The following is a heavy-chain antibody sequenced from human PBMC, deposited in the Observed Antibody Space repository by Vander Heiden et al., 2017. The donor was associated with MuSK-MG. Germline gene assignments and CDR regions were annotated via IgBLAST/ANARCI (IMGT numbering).Heavy chain of an antibody. J-gene: IGHJ6*02. Sequence: QVQLVESGGGVVQPGRSLRLSCAASGFTFSSYGMHWVRQAPGKGLEWVAVIWYDGSNKYYADSGKGRFTISRDNSKNTLYVQMNSLRAEDTAVYYCARDSATVVYYYYGMGVWGQGTTVTVSS. CDR3: ARDSATVVYYYYGMGV. V-gene: IGHV3-33*01. CDR2: IWYDGSNK. CDR1: GFTFSSYG. D-gene: IGHD4-17*01.